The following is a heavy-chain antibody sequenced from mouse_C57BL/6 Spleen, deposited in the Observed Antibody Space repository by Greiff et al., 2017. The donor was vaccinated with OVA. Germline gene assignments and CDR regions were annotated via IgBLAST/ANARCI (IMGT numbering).Heavy chain of an antibody. CDR2: IDPNSGGT. Sequence: QVHVKQSGAELVKPGASVKLSCKASGYTFTSYWMHWVKQRPGRGLEWIGRIDPNSGGTKYNEKFKSKATLTVDKPSSTAYMQLSSLTSEDSAVYYCARSYDYDDYYAMDYWGKGTSVTVSS. CDR1: GYTFTSYW. D-gene: IGHD2-4*01. J-gene: IGHJ4*01. CDR3: ARSYDYDDYYAMDY. V-gene: IGHV1-72*01.